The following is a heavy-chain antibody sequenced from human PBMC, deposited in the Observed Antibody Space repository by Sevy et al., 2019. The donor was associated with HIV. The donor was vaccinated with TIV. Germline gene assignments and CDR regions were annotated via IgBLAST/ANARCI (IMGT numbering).Heavy chain of an antibody. CDR2: IIPIFGTT. D-gene: IGHD1-7*01. Sequence: ASEKVSCKASGGTFRNYAINWVRQAPGQGLEWMGAIIPIFGTTNYAQKFQGRLTITADGSTNTDYMELSSLRSEDTAIYYCAKSGGYNWNYFYFDYWGQGALVTVSS. J-gene: IGHJ4*02. V-gene: IGHV1-69*13. CDR3: AKSGGYNWNYFYFDY. CDR1: GGTFRNYA.